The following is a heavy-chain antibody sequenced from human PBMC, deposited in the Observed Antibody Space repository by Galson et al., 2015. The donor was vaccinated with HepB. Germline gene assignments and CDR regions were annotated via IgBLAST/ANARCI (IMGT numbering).Heavy chain of an antibody. Sequence: SLRLSCAASEFTFSSYAMHWVRQAPGKGLEWVAIISYDGSNKYYADSVKGRFTISRDNSKNTLYLQMNSLRAEDTAVYYCARAIVDTAMVIDYWGQGTLVTVSS. CDR3: ARAIVDTAMVIDY. D-gene: IGHD5-18*01. J-gene: IGHJ4*02. CDR2: ISYDGSNK. CDR1: EFTFSSYA. V-gene: IGHV3-30-3*01.